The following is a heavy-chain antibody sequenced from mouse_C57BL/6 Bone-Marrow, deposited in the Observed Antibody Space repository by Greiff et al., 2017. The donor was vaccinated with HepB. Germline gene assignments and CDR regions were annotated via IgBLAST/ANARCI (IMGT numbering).Heavy chain of an antibody. Sequence: EVKVEESGGVLVKPGGSLKLSCAASGFTFSSYAMSWVRQTPEKRLEWVATISDGGSYTYYPDNVKGRFTISRDNAKNNLYLQMSHLKSEDTAMYYCARVRRDWYFDVWGTGTTVTVSS. J-gene: IGHJ1*03. V-gene: IGHV5-4*03. CDR3: ARVRRDWYFDV. CDR2: ISDGGSYT. CDR1: GFTFSSYA.